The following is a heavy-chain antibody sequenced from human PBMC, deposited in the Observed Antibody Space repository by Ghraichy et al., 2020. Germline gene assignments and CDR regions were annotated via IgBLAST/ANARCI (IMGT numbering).Heavy chain of an antibody. CDR2: IWSDGNNK. V-gene: IGHV3-33*06. CDR1: GFSFNSYG. Sequence: GGSLRLSCAASGFSFNSYGMHWVRQAPGKGLEWVAVIWSDGNNKFYRDSVRGRFTLSRDNSKNTLDLQMNSLRAEDTALYYCVKERGPFNDFDVWGQGTMVTVST. J-gene: IGHJ3*01. CDR3: VKERGPFNDFDV.